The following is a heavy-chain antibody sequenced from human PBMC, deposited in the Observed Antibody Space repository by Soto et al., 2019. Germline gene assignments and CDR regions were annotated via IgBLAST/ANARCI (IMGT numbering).Heavy chain of an antibody. CDR2: IYHSGST. J-gene: IGHJ4*02. Sequence: ASETLSLTCAVSGGSLSRGGYSWSWIRQPPGKGLEWIGYIYHSGSTYYNPSLKSRVTISVDRSKNQFSLKLSSVTAADTAVYYCARGNVVAIDYWGQGTLVTVSS. CDR1: GGSLSRGGYS. CDR3: ARGNVVAIDY. D-gene: IGHD2-21*01. V-gene: IGHV4-30-2*01.